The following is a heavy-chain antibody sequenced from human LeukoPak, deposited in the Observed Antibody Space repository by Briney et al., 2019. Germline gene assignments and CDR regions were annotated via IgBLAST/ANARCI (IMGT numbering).Heavy chain of an antibody. V-gene: IGHV4-61*01. CDR3: ARDHLWFGASQGHYGMDV. CDR1: GGSVSSGSYY. Sequence: SETLSLTCTVSGGSVSSGSYYWSWIRQPPGKGLEWIGYIYYSGSTKYDPSLKSRVTISVDTSKNQFSLKLSSVTAADTAVYYRARDHLWFGASQGHYGMDVWGQGTTVTVSS. J-gene: IGHJ6*02. CDR2: IYYSGST. D-gene: IGHD3-10*01.